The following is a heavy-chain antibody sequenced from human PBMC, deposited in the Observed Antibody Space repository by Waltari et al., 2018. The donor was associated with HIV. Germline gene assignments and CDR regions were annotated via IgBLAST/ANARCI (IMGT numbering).Heavy chain of an antibody. CDR1: GYSFTAYY. J-gene: IGHJ4*02. CDR2: INPNSGAT. V-gene: IGHV1-2*06. D-gene: IGHD3-10*01. CDR3: ARDFLSGSLGDF. Sequence: QVQLVQSGAEVKKPGASVKVSCKTSGYSFTAYYMHWVRQAPGQGLEWMGRINPNSGATNYAQKFQGRVAMTRDTSISTAYMELSRLRSDDTAIYYCARDFLSGSLGDFWGQGTLVTVSS.